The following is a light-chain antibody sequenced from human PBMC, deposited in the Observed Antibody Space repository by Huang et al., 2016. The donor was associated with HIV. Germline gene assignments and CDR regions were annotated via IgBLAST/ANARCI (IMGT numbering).Light chain of an antibody. J-gene: IGKJ1*01. V-gene: IGKV3-15*01. CDR1: QIVSSN. Sequence: EIVMTQSPATLSVSPGERAPLSCRASQIVSSNLAWYQQKPGQAPRLLIYGASTRATGIPTRFSGSGSGTEFTLTISSLQSEDFAVYYCQQYNTWPRTFGQGTKVEIK. CDR3: QQYNTWPRT. CDR2: GAS.